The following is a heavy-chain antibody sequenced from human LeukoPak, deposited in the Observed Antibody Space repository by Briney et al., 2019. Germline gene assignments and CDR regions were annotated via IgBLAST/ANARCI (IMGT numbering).Heavy chain of an antibody. Sequence: GGSLRLSCAASGFTFGSYAMSWVRQPPGKGLEWVSSLNSNGGATYYSDSVKGRFTSSRGNSKNTLYLQMHSLRAEDTAVYYCAKATYSGSFPYFDCWGQGTLVTVSS. J-gene: IGHJ4*02. CDR3: AKATYSGSFPYFDC. CDR1: GFTFGSYA. V-gene: IGHV3-23*01. CDR2: LNSNGGAT. D-gene: IGHD1-26*01.